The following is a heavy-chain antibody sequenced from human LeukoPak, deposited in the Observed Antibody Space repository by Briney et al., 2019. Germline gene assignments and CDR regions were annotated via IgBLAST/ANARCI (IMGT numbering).Heavy chain of an antibody. CDR2: IIPIFGIA. V-gene: IGHV1-69*04. Sequence: SVNVSCKASGGTFSSYAISWVRQAPGQGLEWMGRIIPIFGIANYAQKFQGRVTITADKSTSTAYMELSSLRSEDTAVYYCARNLIAAAGKVTYGMDVWGQGTTVTVSS. CDR1: GGTFSSYA. J-gene: IGHJ6*02. D-gene: IGHD6-13*01. CDR3: ARNLIAAAGKVTYGMDV.